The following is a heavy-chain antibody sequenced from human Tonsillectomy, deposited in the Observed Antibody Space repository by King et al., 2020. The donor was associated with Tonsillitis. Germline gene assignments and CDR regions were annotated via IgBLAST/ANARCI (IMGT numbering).Heavy chain of an antibody. J-gene: IGHJ6*02. CDR3: ATANTAFFSFNYYVMDI. CDR1: GDSVSRNSVT. Sequence: VQLQQSGPGLVKPSQTLSLTCAISGDSVSRNSVTWNWLRQSPSRGLEWLGRTYYRGKWYNDYAESVKSRITISPDTSKNQFSLQLNSVTPDDTAVYYCATANTAFFSFNYYVMDIWGHGTTVTVSS. D-gene: IGHD2-21*02. V-gene: IGHV6-1*01. CDR2: TYYRGKWYN.